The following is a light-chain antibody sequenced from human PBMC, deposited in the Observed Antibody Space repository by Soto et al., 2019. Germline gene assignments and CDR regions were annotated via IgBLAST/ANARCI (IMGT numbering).Light chain of an antibody. CDR2: AAS. V-gene: IGKV1-39*01. Sequence: DIQMTQSPSSLSASVGDRVTITCRASQSISSYLNWYQQKPGKDPELLIYAASSLQSGVPSRFSCSGSGTDFTLTISSLQPEDFATYYCQQSYSTPITFGQCTRLELK. J-gene: IGKJ5*01. CDR3: QQSYSTPIT. CDR1: QSISSY.